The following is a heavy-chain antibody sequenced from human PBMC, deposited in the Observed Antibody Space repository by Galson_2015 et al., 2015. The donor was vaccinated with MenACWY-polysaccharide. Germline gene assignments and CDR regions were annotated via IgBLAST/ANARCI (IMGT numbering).Heavy chain of an antibody. CDR3: ARSYHRGGDN. CDR1: GFTFSNYW. Sequence: SLRPSCAASGFTFSNYWMSWVRQAPGKGLECVANIKQDGSEKYYADSVKGRFTISRDNANNSLYLQMNSLRAEDTAVYYCARSYHRGGDNWGQGTLVTVSS. CDR2: IKQDGSEK. J-gene: IGHJ4*02. D-gene: IGHD3-10*01. V-gene: IGHV3-7*01.